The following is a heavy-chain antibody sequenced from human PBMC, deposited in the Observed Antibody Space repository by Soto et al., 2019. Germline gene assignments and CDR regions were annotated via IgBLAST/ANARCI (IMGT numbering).Heavy chain of an antibody. J-gene: IGHJ5*02. Sequence: SETLSLTCTASGGSISSGGYYWIWIRQHPGKGLEWIGYIYYSGSTYYNPSLKSRVTISVDTSKNQFYLKLSSVTAADTAVYYCAGGSGYYPTKNWFDPWGQGTLVTVSS. CDR2: IYYSGST. D-gene: IGHD3-22*01. CDR1: GGSISSGGYY. CDR3: AGGSGYYPTKNWFDP. V-gene: IGHV4-31*03.